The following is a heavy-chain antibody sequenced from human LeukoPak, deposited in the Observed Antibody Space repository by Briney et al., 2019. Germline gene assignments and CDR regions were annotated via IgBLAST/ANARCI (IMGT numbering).Heavy chain of an antibody. CDR3: ARGGGRVLRFLRWFDP. CDR2: ISAYNGNT. Sequence: ASVKVSCKASGYTFTSYGISWVRQAPGQGLVWMGWISAYNGNTNYAQKLQGRVTMTTDTSTSTAYMELRSLRSDDTAVYYCARGGGRVLRFLRWFDPWGQGTLVTVSS. D-gene: IGHD3-3*01. J-gene: IGHJ5*02. CDR1: GYTFTSYG. V-gene: IGHV1-18*01.